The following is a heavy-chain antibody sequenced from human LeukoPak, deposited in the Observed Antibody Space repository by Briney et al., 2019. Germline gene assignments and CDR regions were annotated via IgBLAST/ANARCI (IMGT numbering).Heavy chain of an antibody. D-gene: IGHD3-22*01. CDR2: ISYDGSNK. CDR1: GFIFSSYA. V-gene: IGHV3-30*04. CDR3: ARGSGYLETFDY. Sequence: PGGSLRLSCAASGFIFSSYAMHWVRQAPGKWLEWVAVISYDGSNKYYADSVKGRFTISRGNSKNTLYLQMNSLRAEDTAVYNCARGSGYLETFDYWGQGTLVTVSS. J-gene: IGHJ4*02.